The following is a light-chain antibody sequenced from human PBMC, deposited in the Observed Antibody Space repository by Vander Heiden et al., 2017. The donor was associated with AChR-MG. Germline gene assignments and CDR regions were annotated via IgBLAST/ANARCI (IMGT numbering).Light chain of an antibody. Sequence: QSDLTQPPSASGSPGQSVTISCTGTSSDVGGYNYVSWYQQHPGKAPKLMIYEVSKRPSGVPDRFSGSKSGNTASLTVSGLQAEDEADYYCSSYAGSNTDVVFGGGTKLTVL. J-gene: IGLJ2*01. CDR2: EVS. V-gene: IGLV2-8*01. CDR1: SSDVGGYNY. CDR3: SSYAGSNTDVV.